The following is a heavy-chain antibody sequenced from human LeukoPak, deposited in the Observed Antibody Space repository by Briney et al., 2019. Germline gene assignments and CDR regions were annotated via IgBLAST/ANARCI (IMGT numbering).Heavy chain of an antibody. D-gene: IGHD3-3*01. V-gene: IGHV3-74*01. Sequence: LGGSLRLSCAASGFTFSNYWMHWVRQAPGKGLVWVSLINSDGSSTIYADSVKGRFTISRDNAKNTLYLQMNSLRAEDMAVYYCARGLTIFGVVNDAFDFWGQGTMVTVSS. CDR3: ARGLTIFGVVNDAFDF. J-gene: IGHJ3*01. CDR2: INSDGSST. CDR1: GFTFSNYW.